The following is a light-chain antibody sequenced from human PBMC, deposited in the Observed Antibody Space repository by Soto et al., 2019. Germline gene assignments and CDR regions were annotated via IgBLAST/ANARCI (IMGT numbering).Light chain of an antibody. Sequence: QSALAQPASVSGSPGQSITISCTGASSEVGDYNYVSWYQQHPGEAPKLLIHEVTNRPSGVSNRFSGSKSGDVASLTISGLQAEDEADYYCSTYTKADTLVFGGGTKLTVL. CDR3: STYTKADTLV. V-gene: IGLV2-14*01. J-gene: IGLJ1*01. CDR2: EVT. CDR1: SSEVGDYNY.